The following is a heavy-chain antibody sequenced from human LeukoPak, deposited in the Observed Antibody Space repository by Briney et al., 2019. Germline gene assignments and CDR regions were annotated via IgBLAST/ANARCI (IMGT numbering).Heavy chain of an antibody. Sequence: GGSLRLSCAASGFTFSSYAIHWVRQAPGKGLEWVAVISYDGSNKYYADSVKGRFTISRDNSKNTLYLQMNSLRAEDTAVYYCARVMGRYCSSTSCYVDYWGQGTLVTVSS. J-gene: IGHJ4*02. CDR1: GFTFSSYA. CDR3: ARVMGRYCSSTSCYVDY. D-gene: IGHD2-2*01. CDR2: ISYDGSNK. V-gene: IGHV3-30*04.